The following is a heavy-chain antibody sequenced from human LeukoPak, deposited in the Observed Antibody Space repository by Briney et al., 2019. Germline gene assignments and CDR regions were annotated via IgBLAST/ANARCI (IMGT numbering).Heavy chain of an antibody. D-gene: IGHD1-26*01. Sequence: GGSLRLSCAASGFTFDDYGMNWFRQAPGKGLEWVSSINWNGGRTSYADSVKGRFTISRDNAKSSLYLQMYSLRADDTALYYCARSEVGADYAFDIWGQGTMVIVSS. CDR1: GFTFDDYG. CDR2: INWNGGRT. CDR3: ARSEVGADYAFDI. J-gene: IGHJ3*02. V-gene: IGHV3-20*04.